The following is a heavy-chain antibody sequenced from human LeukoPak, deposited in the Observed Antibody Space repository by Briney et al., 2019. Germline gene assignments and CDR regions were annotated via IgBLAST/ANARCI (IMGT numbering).Heavy chain of an antibody. CDR2: ISGSGGST. Sequence: GGSLRLSCAASGFTFSSYAMSWVRQAPGKGLEWVSAISGSGGSTYYADSVKGRFTISRDNSKNTLYLQMNSLRAEDTAVYYCARDPGYSYGYGYGMDVWGQGTTVTVSS. CDR3: ARDPGYSYGYGYGMDV. J-gene: IGHJ6*02. V-gene: IGHV3-23*01. D-gene: IGHD5-18*01. CDR1: GFTFSSYA.